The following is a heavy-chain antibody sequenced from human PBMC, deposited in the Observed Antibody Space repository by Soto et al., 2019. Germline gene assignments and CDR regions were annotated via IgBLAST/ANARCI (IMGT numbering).Heavy chain of an antibody. V-gene: IGHV1-69*13. D-gene: IGHD3-22*01. Sequence: GASVKVSCKASGGTFSSYAISWVRQAPGQGLEWMGGIIPIFGTANYAQKFQGRVTITADESTSTAYMELSSLRSEDTAVYYCAKETYYYDSSGYPEAAWFDPWGQGTLVTVSS. CDR1: GGTFSSYA. J-gene: IGHJ5*02. CDR3: AKETYYYDSSGYPEAAWFDP. CDR2: IIPIFGTA.